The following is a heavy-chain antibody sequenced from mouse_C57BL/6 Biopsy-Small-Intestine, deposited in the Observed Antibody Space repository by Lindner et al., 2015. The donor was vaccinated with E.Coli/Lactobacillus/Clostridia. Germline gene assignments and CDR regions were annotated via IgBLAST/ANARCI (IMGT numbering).Heavy chain of an antibody. D-gene: IGHD2-3*01. Sequence: VQLQESGPGLVAPSQSLSITCTASGFSLTSYAISWVRQPPGKGLEWLGVIWTGGGTNYNSALKSRLSISKDNSKSQVFLKMSSLQTDDTARYYCARIYDGYYVEFDYAMDYWGRRNLSHRLL. CDR2: IWTGGGT. V-gene: IGHV2-9-1*01. J-gene: IGHJ4*01. CDR1: GFSLTSYA. CDR3: ARIYDGYYVEFDYAMDY.